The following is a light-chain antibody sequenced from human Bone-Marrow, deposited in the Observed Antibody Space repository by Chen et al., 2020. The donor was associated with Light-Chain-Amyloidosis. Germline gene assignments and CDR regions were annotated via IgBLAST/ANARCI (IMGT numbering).Light chain of an antibody. CDR3: QQYDSSRWT. CDR1: QSVSSAF. Sequence: EIVLTQSPGTLSLSPGERATLSCRASQSVSSAFLSWYQQKPGQAPRLLIYGASSRATAIPERFSCSGSGTDFTLTISRLEPEDFAMYYCQQYDSSRWTFGQGTKVEFK. J-gene: IGKJ1*01. CDR2: GAS. V-gene: IGKV3-20*01.